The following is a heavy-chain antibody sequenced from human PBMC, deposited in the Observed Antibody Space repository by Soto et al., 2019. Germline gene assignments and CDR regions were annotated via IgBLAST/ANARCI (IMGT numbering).Heavy chain of an antibody. Sequence: EVRLLESGADLVEPGGSLRLSCAASGFTFTNIAMNWVRQAPGKGLEWVSGISGSGASTYYAVSVKGRFTISRDNSRNQLYLQMIRLRAEDTAVYYCAKDAQAFSTPLGVGYFDSWGQGTLVTVSS. CDR1: GFTFTNIA. CDR3: AKDAQAFSTPLGVGYFDS. D-gene: IGHD1-1*01. J-gene: IGHJ4*02. V-gene: IGHV3-23*01. CDR2: ISGSGAST.